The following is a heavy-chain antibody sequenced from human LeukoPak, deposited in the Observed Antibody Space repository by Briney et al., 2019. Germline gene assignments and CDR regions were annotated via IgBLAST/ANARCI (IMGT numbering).Heavy chain of an antibody. CDR2: ISPYNGNT. V-gene: IGHV1-18*01. CDR3: ATEGGWQPTDYGDHVY. Sequence: ASVKVSYKASGYTFTNYGITWVRQAPGQGLEWMGWISPYNGNTNYAQKFQGRVTMTTDTSTRTAYMELRNLRSDDTALYYCATEGGWQPTDYGDHVYWGQGTLVTVSS. CDR1: GYTFTNYG. J-gene: IGHJ4*02. D-gene: IGHD4-17*01.